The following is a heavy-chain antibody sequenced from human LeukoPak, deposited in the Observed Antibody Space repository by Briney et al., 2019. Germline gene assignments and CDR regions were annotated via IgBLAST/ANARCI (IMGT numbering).Heavy chain of an antibody. J-gene: IGHJ5*02. CDR1: QFTFSTYS. CDR3: ARGIEDSRAQPVSQWFDP. D-gene: IGHD3/OR15-3a*01. V-gene: IGHV3-21*01. Sequence: GESLRLSCVASQFTFSTYSMSWVRQAPGKGLEWVSSISSSSSISYADSVKGRFTISRDNAKNSLYLQMSSLRAEDTAIYYCARGIEDSRAQPVSQWFDPWGQGTLVTVSS. CDR2: ISSSSSI.